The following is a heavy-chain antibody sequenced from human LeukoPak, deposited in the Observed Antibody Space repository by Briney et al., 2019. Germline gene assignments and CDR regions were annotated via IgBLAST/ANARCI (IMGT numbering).Heavy chain of an antibody. J-gene: IGHJ4*02. D-gene: IGHD6-13*01. CDR3: AGSSSWDYFDY. CDR2: IYYSGST. CDR1: GGSISSYY. Sequence: PSETLSFTCTVSGGSISSYYWSWLRQPPGKGLEGIGYIYYSGSTNYNPSLKSRVTISVETSKNQFSLKLSSVTAADTAVYYCAGSSSWDYFDYWGQGTLVTVS. V-gene: IGHV4-59*01.